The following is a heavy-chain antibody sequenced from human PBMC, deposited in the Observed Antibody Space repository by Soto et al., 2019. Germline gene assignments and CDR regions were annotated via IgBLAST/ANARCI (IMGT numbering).Heavy chain of an antibody. V-gene: IGHV4-30-4*08. CDR2: IYYSGST. CDR1: GGSIISSSYY. CDR3: ARAYYDSTGYFWFDP. J-gene: IGHJ5*02. D-gene: IGHD3-22*01. Sequence: PSETLSLTCTVSGGSIISSSYYWGWIRKPPGKGLEWIGYIYYSGSTYYNPSLKSRVTISVDTSKNQFSLKLRSVTAADTAVYYCARAYYDSTGYFWFDPWGQGTLVTVSS.